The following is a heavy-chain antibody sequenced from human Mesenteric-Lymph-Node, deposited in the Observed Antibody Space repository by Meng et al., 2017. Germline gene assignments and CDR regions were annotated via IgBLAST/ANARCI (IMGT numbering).Heavy chain of an antibody. V-gene: IGHV3-48*03. CDR3: AREARAATPGWVRNPGRARGDN. CDR1: GFIFSDYE. Sequence: GESLKISCAASGFIFSDYEMNWVRQTPGRRLEWRSYITGSGTPIYYADSVKGRFTIFRDNAKNSLYLQMNSQRAEDTAVYYCAREARAATPGWVRNPGRARGDNWGPGTLVTVSS. D-gene: IGHD2-15*01. J-gene: IGHJ4*01. CDR2: ITGSGTPI.